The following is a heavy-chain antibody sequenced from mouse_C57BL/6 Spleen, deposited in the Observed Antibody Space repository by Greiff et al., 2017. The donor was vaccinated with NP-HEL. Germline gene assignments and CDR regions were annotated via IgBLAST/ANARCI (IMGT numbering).Heavy chain of an antibody. D-gene: IGHD1-1*01. CDR3: ARENSSTWYFDV. Sequence: QVQLKESGTELAKPGASVKLSCKASGYTFTSYWMHWVKQRPGQGLEWIGNINPSNGGTNYNEKFKSKATLTVDKSSSTAYMQLSSLTSEDSAVYYCARENSSTWYFDVWGTGTTVTVSS. CDR2: INPSNGGT. CDR1: GYTFTSYW. J-gene: IGHJ1*03. V-gene: IGHV1-53*01.